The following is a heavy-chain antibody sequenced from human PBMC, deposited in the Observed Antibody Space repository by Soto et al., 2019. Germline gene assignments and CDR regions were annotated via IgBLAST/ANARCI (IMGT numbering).Heavy chain of an antibody. D-gene: IGHD2-15*01. J-gene: IGHJ4*01. CDR1: GFKFSMFG. CDR2: ISSSSTTI. CDR3: ARYSGGVVAGFDWQNR. V-gene: IGHV3-48*01. Sequence: LQESGGDLVQPGGSLRLSCAASGFKFSMFGMNWVRQAPGKGLEWIAYISSSSTTIVYGGSGEGRFTVSRENVENSPYLKKKRITPEHTAVYYFARYSGGVVAGFDWQNRWGQGTAVTVST.